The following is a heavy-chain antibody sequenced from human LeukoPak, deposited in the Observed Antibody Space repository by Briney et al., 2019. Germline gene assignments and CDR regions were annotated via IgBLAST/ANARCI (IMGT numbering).Heavy chain of an antibody. D-gene: IGHD3-10*01. J-gene: IGHJ4*02. CDR2: ISSSGSTI. V-gene: IGHV3-11*01. CDR3: ARDYYGSGSYDEGDY. Sequence: GGSLRLSCAASGFTFSDYYMSWIRQAPGKGLEWVSYISSSGSTIYHADSVEGRFTISRDNAKNSLYLQMNSLRAEDTAVYYCARDYYGSGSYDEGDYWGQGTLVTVSS. CDR1: GFTFSDYY.